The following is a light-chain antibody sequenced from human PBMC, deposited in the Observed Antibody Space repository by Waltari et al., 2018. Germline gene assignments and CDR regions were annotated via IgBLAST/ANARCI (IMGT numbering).Light chain of an antibody. CDR2: NDN. CDR3: QTYDVTNVI. CDR1: SGSIAGKF. J-gene: IGLJ2*01. V-gene: IGLV6-57*04. Sequence: NFMLTQPHSVSESPGKTVTISCTRSSGSIAGKFVQWYQQRPGSVPTAVIYNDNQRPAGVPKRFSGSIDTYSNSASLTISGLRTEDEADYYCQTYDVTNVIFGGGTKLTV.